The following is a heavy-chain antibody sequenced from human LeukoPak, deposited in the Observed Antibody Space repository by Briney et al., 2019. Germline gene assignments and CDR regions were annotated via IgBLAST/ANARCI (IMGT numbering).Heavy chain of an antibody. CDR2: MNPNSGDT. CDR1: GYTFTSYD. Sequence: PSASVKVSCKASGYTFTSYDINWVRQAPGQGLEWMGWMNPNSGDTGYPQKFQGRVTMTRDTSITTAYMELSSLRSEDTAVYYCARSGFGSGISFDLWGQGTLVTVSS. D-gene: IGHD3-10*01. V-gene: IGHV1-8*01. J-gene: IGHJ5*02. CDR3: ARSGFGSGISFDL.